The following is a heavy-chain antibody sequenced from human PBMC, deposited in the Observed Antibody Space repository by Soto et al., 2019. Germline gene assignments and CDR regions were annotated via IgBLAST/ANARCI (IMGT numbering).Heavy chain of an antibody. J-gene: IGHJ5*01. CDR2: TSPRTGGA. V-gene: IGHV1-2*02. D-gene: IGHD3-10*01. Sequence: ASVKVSCKTSGYTFTAYYMHWLRQAPGHGLEWLGWTSPRTGGAKYSHKFQGRVSMTRTTSITTAYMELTGLSTDDTAVYYCARSRGSYSKWFDSWGQGTLVTVSS. CDR3: ARSRGSYSKWFDS. CDR1: GYTFTAYY.